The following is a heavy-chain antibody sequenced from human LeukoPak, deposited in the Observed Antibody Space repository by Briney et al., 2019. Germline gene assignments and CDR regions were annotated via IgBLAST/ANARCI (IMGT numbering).Heavy chain of an antibody. J-gene: IGHJ5*02. CDR1: GFTFSNYW. V-gene: IGHV3-7*01. CDR2: IKEAGSEK. Sequence: PGGSLRLSCAASGFTFSNYWMSWVRQAPGKGLEFMANIKEAGSEKYYVDSVKGRFTISRDNDKNLVHLQMNSPRAEDTAVYYCAKGLYQLLHLGWFDPWGQGTLVTVSS. CDR3: AKGLYQLLHLGWFDP. D-gene: IGHD2-2*01.